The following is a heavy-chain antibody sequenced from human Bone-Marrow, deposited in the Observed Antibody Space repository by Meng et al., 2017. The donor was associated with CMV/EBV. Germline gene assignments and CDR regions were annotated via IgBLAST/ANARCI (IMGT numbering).Heavy chain of an antibody. CDR1: GFTVSTNY. CDR2: IYSGGST. J-gene: IGHJ4*02. Sequence: GESLKISCAASGFTVSTNYMSWVRQAPGKGLEWVSVIYSGGSTYYADSVKGRFTISRDNSKNTLYLQMNSLRAEDTAVYYCAKTKGYQDFDYWGRGTLVTVSS. V-gene: IGHV3-66*02. D-gene: IGHD2-8*01. CDR3: AKTKGYQDFDY.